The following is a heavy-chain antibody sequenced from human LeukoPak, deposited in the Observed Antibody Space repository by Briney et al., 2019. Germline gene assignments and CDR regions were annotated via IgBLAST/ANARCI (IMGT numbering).Heavy chain of an antibody. J-gene: IGHJ5*02. D-gene: IGHD3-10*01. CDR3: ARHYSYGPVNWFDL. CDR1: GGSISSSSYY. Sequence: SETLSLTCAVSGGSISSSSYYWAWIRQHPGKGLEWIATIYYTGDTYYNPSLKSRVTISADASENQFSLKLSSVTAADTAVYYCARHYSYGPVNWFDLWGQGTLVTVSS. CDR2: IYYTGDT. V-gene: IGHV4-39*01.